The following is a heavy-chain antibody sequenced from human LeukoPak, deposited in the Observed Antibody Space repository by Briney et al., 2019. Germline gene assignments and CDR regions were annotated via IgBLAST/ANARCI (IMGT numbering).Heavy chain of an antibody. CDR1: GFNFSSYS. J-gene: IGHJ4*02. CDR2: ISSSSSTI. Sequence: PGGSLRLSCAASGFNFSSYSMNWVRQAPGKGLEWVSYISSSSSTIYYADSVKGRFTISRDNAKNSLYLQMNSLRAEDTAVYYCARPECSGGSCYSLSWGQGTLVTVSS. CDR3: ARPECSGGSCYSLS. D-gene: IGHD2-15*01. V-gene: IGHV3-48*01.